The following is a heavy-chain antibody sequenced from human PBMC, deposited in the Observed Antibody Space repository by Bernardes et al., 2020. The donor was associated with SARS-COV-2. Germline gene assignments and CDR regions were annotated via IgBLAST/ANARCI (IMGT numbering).Heavy chain of an antibody. Sequence: GGSLRLSCEASGFSFSEYAMNWVRQAPGKGLEWLSYISSRSTTIYVADTVKGRFAISRDNAKNSVYLQMNSLSAEDTAVYYCARGRGAVAPMDHWGQGTLVTGSS. D-gene: IGHD1-26*01. CDR2: ISSRSTTI. CDR1: GFSFSEYA. J-gene: IGHJ4*02. V-gene: IGHV3-48*01. CDR3: ARGRGAVAPMDH.